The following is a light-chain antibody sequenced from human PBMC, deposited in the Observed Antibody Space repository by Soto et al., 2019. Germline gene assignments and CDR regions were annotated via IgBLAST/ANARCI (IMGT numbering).Light chain of an antibody. CDR3: HQSVSLPLS. J-gene: IGKJ4*01. Sequence: DIQMTQSPSPLSAAIGDRITITCQASGDITQYLHWYHHKSQRAPKLLIYDASNLNTGVPTRFSGRGFGTHFIINISSLQPDDAGTYCCHQSVSLPLSFGGRTKGDIK. V-gene: IGKV1-33*01. CDR1: GDITQY. CDR2: DAS.